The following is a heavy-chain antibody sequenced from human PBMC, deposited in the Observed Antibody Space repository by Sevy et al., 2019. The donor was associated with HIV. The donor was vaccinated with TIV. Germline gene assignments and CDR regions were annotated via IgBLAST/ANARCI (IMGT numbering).Heavy chain of an antibody. Sequence: SLRLSCAASGFTFSSYRMTWVRQAPGKGLEWVSCISSNSGYINYADSVKGRFTISRDNAKNLLYLQMDSLRDEDTAVYYCARAVVEISTWRSDYWGQGTLVTVSS. D-gene: IGHD5-12*01. CDR2: ISSNSGYI. CDR3: ARAVVEISTWRSDY. J-gene: IGHJ4*02. V-gene: IGHV3-21*01. CDR1: GFTFSSYR.